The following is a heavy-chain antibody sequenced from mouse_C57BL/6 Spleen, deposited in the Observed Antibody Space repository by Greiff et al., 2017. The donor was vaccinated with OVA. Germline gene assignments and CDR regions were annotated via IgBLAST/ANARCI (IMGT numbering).Heavy chain of an antibody. V-gene: IGHV1-61*01. J-gene: IGHJ4*01. CDR2: IYPSDSET. CDR3: ARSGYDGYHAMDY. Sequence: QVQLQQPGAELVRPGSSVKLSCKASGYTFTSYWMDWVKQRPGQGLEWIGNIYPSDSETHYNQKFKDKATLTVDKSSSTAYMQLSSLTSEDSAVYYCARSGYDGYHAMDYWGQGTSVTVSS. CDR1: GYTFTSYW. D-gene: IGHD2-3*01.